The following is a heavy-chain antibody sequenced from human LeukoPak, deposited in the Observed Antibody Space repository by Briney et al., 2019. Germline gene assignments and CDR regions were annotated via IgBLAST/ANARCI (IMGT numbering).Heavy chain of an antibody. V-gene: IGHV3-23*01. CDR1: GFTFSSYA. CDR3: AKYGSGSYYNGLY. J-gene: IGHJ4*02. Sequence: GGSLRLSCAASGFTFSSYAMTWVRQAPGKGLQWVSTISVSGENTYYADSVKGRFTISRDISKSTLYLQMDSLRDEDTAVYYCAKYGSGSYYNGLYWGQGTLVTVSS. CDR2: ISVSGENT. D-gene: IGHD3-10*01.